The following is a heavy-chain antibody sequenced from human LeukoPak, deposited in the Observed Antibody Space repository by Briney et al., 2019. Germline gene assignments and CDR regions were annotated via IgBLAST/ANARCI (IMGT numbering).Heavy chain of an antibody. CDR3: ATTRGYFDY. CDR1: GGSISSYS. V-gene: IGHV4-59*01. D-gene: IGHD1-14*01. Sequence: SETLSLTCTVSGGSISSYSWSWIRQLPGKGLEWIGYISYSGNTNYNPSLKSRVTISLDSSKSQFSLRLSSVTAADTAVYYCATTRGYFDYWGQGALVTVSS. J-gene: IGHJ4*02. CDR2: ISYSGNT.